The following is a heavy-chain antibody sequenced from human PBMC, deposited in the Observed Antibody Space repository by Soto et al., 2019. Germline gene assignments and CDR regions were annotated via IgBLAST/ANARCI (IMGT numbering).Heavy chain of an antibody. V-gene: IGHV1-69*13. CDR2: IPMFGTA. D-gene: IGHD3-22*01. J-gene: IGHJ4*02. CDR3: AKDFVYDSSGYLPYFDY. Sequence: ASVKVSCKASGDTFSNSVISWVRQAPGRGLEWMGGIPMFGTANYAQKFQGRITITADEATRTDYMELSSLTSEDTAVYSCAKDFVYDSSGYLPYFDYWGQG. CDR1: GDTFSNSV.